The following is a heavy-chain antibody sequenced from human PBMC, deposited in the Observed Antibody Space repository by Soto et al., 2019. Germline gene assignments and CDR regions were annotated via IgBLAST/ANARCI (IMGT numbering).Heavy chain of an antibody. CDR1: GFTFTSYA. D-gene: IGHD3-16*02. V-gene: IGHV3-30*15. Sequence: QVQLVESGGSVVQPGRSLRLSCEASGFTFTSYAMHWVRQAPGKGLEWVAVISYDGINEYYGDSVKGRFTISRDNSKNTLLLQMSSLRVYDTAVYYCARDTLRLGELSLIGYFDYWGQGTLVTVSS. CDR2: ISYDGINE. CDR3: ARDTLRLGELSLIGYFDY. J-gene: IGHJ4*02.